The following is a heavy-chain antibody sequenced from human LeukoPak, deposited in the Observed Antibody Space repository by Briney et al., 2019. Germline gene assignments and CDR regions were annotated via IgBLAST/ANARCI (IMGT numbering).Heavy chain of an antibody. J-gene: IGHJ4*02. CDR2: IYYSGST. D-gene: IGHD6-13*01. CDR3: AREKPSSSWYSDFDY. V-gene: IGHV4-59*01. CDR1: GGSISSYF. Sequence: SETLSLTCTVPGGSISSYFWSSIRQPPGKGLEWIGYIYYSGSTNYNPSLKSRVTISVDTSKNQFSLKLSSVTAADTAVYYCAREKPSSSWYSDFDYWGQGTLVTVSS.